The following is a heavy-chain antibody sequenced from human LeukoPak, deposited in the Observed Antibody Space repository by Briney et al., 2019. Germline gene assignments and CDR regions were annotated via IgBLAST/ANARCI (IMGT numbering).Heavy chain of an antibody. D-gene: IGHD1-26*01. CDR2: INSDGSST. J-gene: IGHJ4*02. V-gene: IGHV3-74*01. Sequence: PGGSLRLSCAASGFTFSSHWMHWVRQVPGKGLVWVSRINSDGSSTTYADSVKGRFTISRDNANNTLYLQMDSLRAEDTAVYYCARERDNGSHRDDYWGQGTLVTVFS. CDR3: ARERDNGSHRDDY. CDR1: GFTFSSHW.